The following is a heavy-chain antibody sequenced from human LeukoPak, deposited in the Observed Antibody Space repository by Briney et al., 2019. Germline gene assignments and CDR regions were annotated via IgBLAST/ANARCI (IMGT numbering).Heavy chain of an antibody. CDR1: GFTFSSYW. CDR2: IYHSGST. CDR3: ACRPVQWLPQQEYFQD. V-gene: IGHV4-4*02. J-gene: IGHJ1*01. Sequence: PGGSLRLSCAASGFTFSSYWMHWVRQAPGKGLEWIGEIYHSGSTNYNPSLKSRVTISVDKPKNQLSLKLSSVTAADTAVYYCACRPVQWLPQQEYFQDWGQGTLVIVSS. D-gene: IGHD6-19*01.